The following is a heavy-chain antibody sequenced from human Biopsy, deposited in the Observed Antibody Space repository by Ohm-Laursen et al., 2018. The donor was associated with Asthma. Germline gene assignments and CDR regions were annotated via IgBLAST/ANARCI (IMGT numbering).Heavy chain of an antibody. CDR3: GRDMGGFGSGWFPVEF. CDR1: GRHFGSYN. Sequence: SLRLSCSASGRHFGSYNMHWARQAPGKGLEWVAVITFDGSTQHYGDSVKGRFTISRDNSKNMLFLQMNSLRAEDTALYHCGRDMGGFGSGWFPVEFWGQGTLVTVSS. V-gene: IGHV3-30-3*01. CDR2: ITFDGSTQ. D-gene: IGHD6-19*01. J-gene: IGHJ4*02.